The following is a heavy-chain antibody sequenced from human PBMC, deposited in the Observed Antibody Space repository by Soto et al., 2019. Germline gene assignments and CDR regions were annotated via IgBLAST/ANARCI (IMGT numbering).Heavy chain of an antibody. CDR2: INSDGSST. Sequence: EVQLVESGGGLVQPGGSLRLSCAASGFTFSSYWRHWVRQAPGKGLVWVSRINSDGSSTNYADSVKGRFTISRDNAKNTLYLQMNSLRAEDTAVYYCARGGSLNWYFDLWGRGTLVTVSS. CDR3: ARGGSLNWYFDL. CDR1: GFTFSSYW. J-gene: IGHJ2*01. V-gene: IGHV3-74*01. D-gene: IGHD1-26*01.